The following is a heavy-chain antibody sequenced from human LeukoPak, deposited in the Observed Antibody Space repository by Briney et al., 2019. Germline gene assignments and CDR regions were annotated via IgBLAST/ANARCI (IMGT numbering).Heavy chain of an antibody. Sequence: GGSLRLSCAASGFTFSSYSMNWVRQAPGKGLEWASSISSSSSYIYYADSVKGRFTISRDNAKNSLYLQMNSLRAEDTAVYYCARERTEGYCSGGSCPKHAFDIWGQGTMVTVSS. V-gene: IGHV3-21*01. CDR3: ARERTEGYCSGGSCPKHAFDI. CDR2: ISSSSSYI. D-gene: IGHD2-15*01. CDR1: GFTFSSYS. J-gene: IGHJ3*02.